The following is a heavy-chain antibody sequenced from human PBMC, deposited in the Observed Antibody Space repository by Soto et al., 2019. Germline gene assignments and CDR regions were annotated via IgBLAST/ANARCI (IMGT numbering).Heavy chain of an antibody. J-gene: IGHJ4*02. V-gene: IGHV3-23*01. Sequence: GGSLRLSCAASGFTFSSYAMSWVRQAPGKGLEWVSAISGSGGSTYYADSVKGRFTISRDNSKNTLYLQMNSLRAEDTAVYYCAKDPMVRGVPQYYFDYWGQGTLVTVSS. CDR3: AKDPMVRGVPQYYFDY. D-gene: IGHD3-10*01. CDR2: ISGSGGST. CDR1: GFTFSSYA.